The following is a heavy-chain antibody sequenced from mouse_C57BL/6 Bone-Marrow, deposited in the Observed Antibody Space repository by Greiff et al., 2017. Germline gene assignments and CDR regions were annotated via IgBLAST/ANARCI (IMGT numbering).Heavy chain of an antibody. CDR1: GYTFTDYY. D-gene: IGHD2-4*01. CDR3: ARSGYDYDVGAY. V-gene: IGHV1-19*01. Sequence: EVQLQQSGPVLVKPGASVKMSCKASGYTFTDYYMNWVKQSHGKSLEWIGVINPYNGGTSYNQKFKGKATLTVDKSSSTAYMELNSLTSEDSAVYYCARSGYDYDVGAYWGQGTLVTVSA. CDR2: INPYNGGT. J-gene: IGHJ3*01.